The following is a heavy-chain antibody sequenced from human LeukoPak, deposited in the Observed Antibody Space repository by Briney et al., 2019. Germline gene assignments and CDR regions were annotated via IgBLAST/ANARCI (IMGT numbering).Heavy chain of an antibody. J-gene: IGHJ5*02. V-gene: IGHV4-30-2*01. CDR1: GGSISSGGYY. CDR3: ARGKVVGRGLNWFDP. CDR2: IYHSGST. Sequence: SQTLSLTCTVSGGSISSGGYYWSWIRQPPGKGLEWIGYIYHSGSTYYNPSLKSRVTISVDRSKNQFSLKLSSVTAADTAVYYCARGKVVGRGLNWFDPWGQGTLVTVSS. D-gene: IGHD1-26*01.